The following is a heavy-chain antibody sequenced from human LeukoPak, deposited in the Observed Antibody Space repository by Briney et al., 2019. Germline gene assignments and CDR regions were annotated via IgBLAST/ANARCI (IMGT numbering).Heavy chain of an antibody. J-gene: IGHJ4*02. CDR2: IYTSGST. D-gene: IGHD3-10*01. CDR3: ARVSLVRGAPDYYFDY. Sequence: SETLSLTCTVSGDSISNYYWSWIRQPAGKGLEWIGRIYTSGSTNYNPSLKSQVTMSVGTSKNQFSLKLSSVTAADTAVYYCARVSLVRGAPDYYFDYWGQGTLVTVSS. CDR1: GDSISNYY. V-gene: IGHV4-4*07.